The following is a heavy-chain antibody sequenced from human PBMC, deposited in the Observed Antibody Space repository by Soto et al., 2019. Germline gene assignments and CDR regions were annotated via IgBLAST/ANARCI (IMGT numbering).Heavy chain of an antibody. CDR2: ISSSSSYI. CDR1: GFTFSSST. V-gene: IGHV3-21*06. D-gene: IGHD3-10*01. Sequence: PGGSLRLSCTGSGFTFSSSTMTWVRQGPGKGLEWVSSISSSSSYIYFADSLKGRFTISRDNAKNSLYLQMNSLRAEGTAVYYCARDIGEMSAVWGQGTQVTVYS. J-gene: IGHJ4*02. CDR3: ARDIGEMSAV.